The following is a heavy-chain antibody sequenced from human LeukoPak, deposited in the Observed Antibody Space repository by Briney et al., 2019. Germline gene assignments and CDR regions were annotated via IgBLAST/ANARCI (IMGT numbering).Heavy chain of an antibody. Sequence: PSETLSLTCTVSGGSISSYYWSWIRQPPGKGLEWIGSIYYSGSTYYNPSLKSRVTISVDTSKNQFSLKLSSVTAADTAVYYCARVMVRGAFFDYWGQGTLVTVSS. D-gene: IGHD3-10*01. J-gene: IGHJ4*02. V-gene: IGHV4-39*07. CDR1: GGSISSYY. CDR3: ARVMVRGAFFDY. CDR2: IYYSGST.